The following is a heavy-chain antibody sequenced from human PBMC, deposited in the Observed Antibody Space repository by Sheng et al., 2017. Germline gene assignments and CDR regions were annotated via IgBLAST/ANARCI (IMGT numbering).Heavy chain of an antibody. Sequence: QVQLVQSGAEVKKPGSSVKVSCKASGGTFSSYAISWVRQAPGQGLEWMGGIIPILGIANYAQKFQGRVTITADKSTSTAYMELSSLRSEDTAVYYCASQAGVSSSWTHYYYMDVWGKGTTVTVSS. J-gene: IGHJ6*03. CDR3: ASQAGVSSSWTHYYYMDV. V-gene: IGHV1-69*04. CDR1: GGTFSSYA. D-gene: IGHD6-19*01. CDR2: IIPILGIA.